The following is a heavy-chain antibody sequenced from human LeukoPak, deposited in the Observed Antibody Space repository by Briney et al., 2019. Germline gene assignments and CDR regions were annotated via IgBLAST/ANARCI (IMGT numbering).Heavy chain of an antibody. CDR1: GGSISSYY. CDR3: ARGSGCYDSSGYPFDY. Sequence: PSETLSLTCTVPGGSISSYYWSWIRQPPGKGLEWIGYIYYSGSTNYNPSLKSRVTISVDTSKNQFSLKLSSVTAADTAVYYCARGSGCYDSSGYPFDYWGQGTLVTVSS. V-gene: IGHV4-59*01. J-gene: IGHJ4*02. D-gene: IGHD3-22*01. CDR2: IYYSGST.